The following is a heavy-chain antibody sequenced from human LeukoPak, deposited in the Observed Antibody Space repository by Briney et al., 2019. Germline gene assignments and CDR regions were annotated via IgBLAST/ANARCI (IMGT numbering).Heavy chain of an antibody. V-gene: IGHV4-59*12. Sequence: SETLSLTCTVSGGSISSYYWSWIRQPPGKGLEWIGYIYYSGSTNYNPSLKSRVTISVDKSKNQFSLKVNSVTAADTAVYYCTRVPPYASGWSKGVLDYWGQGTLVTVSS. CDR2: IYYSGST. CDR3: TRVPPYASGWSKGVLDY. CDR1: GGSISSYY. D-gene: IGHD6-19*01. J-gene: IGHJ4*02.